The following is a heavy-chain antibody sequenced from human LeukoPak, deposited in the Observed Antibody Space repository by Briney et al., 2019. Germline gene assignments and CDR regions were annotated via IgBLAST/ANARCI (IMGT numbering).Heavy chain of an antibody. V-gene: IGHV3-48*04. CDR2: ISSSSSTI. D-gene: IGHD1-26*01. J-gene: IGHJ3*02. Sequence: GGSLRLSCAASGFTFSSYSMNWVRQAPGKGLEWVSYISSSSSTIYYADSVKGRFAISRDNAKNSLYLQMNSLRAEDTAVCYCARVGATTFRAFDIWGQGTMVTVSS. CDR3: ARVGATTFRAFDI. CDR1: GFTFSSYS.